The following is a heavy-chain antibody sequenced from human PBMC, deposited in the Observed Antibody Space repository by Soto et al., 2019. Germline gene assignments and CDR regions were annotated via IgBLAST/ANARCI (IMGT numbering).Heavy chain of an antibody. D-gene: IGHD6-19*01. CDR3: ARGSGWYSRYFDY. CDR2: INHSGST. Sequence: KQSQTLSLTCAVYGGSFSGYYWSWIRQPPGKGLEWIGEINHSGSTNYNPSLKSRVTISVDKSKNQFSLKLSSVTAADTAVYYCARGSGWYSRYFDYWGQGTLVTVSS. J-gene: IGHJ4*02. CDR1: GGSFSGYY. V-gene: IGHV4-34*01.